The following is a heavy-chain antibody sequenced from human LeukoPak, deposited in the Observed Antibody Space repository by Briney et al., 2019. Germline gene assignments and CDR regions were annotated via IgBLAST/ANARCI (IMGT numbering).Heavy chain of an antibody. Sequence: SVKVSCTASGGTFSSYAISWVRQAPGQGLEWMGGIIPIFGTANYAQKFQGRVTITADESTSTAYMELSSLRSEDTAVYYCARDNCSSTSCYAVHYYYYGMDVWGQGTTVTVSS. V-gene: IGHV1-69*13. J-gene: IGHJ6*02. D-gene: IGHD2-2*01. CDR1: GGTFSSYA. CDR2: IIPIFGTA. CDR3: ARDNCSSTSCYAVHYYYYGMDV.